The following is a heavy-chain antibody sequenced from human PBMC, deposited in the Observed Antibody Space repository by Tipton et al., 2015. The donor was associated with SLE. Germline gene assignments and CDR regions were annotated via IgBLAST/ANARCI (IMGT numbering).Heavy chain of an antibody. V-gene: IGHV4-61*05. Sequence: TLSLTCTVSGGSISSSSYYWGWIRQPPGKGLEWIGYIYYSGSTNYNPSLKSRVTISVDTSKNQFSLKLSSVTAADTAVYYCARGDWYFDLWGRGTLVTVSS. CDR3: ARGDWYFDL. CDR1: GGSISSSSYY. J-gene: IGHJ2*01. CDR2: IYYSGST.